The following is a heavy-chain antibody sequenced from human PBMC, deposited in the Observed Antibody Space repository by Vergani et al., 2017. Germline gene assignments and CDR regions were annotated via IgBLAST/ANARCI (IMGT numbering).Heavy chain of an antibody. CDR1: GYTFTSYG. Sequence: QVQLLQSGAEVKKPGASVKVSCKASGYTFTSYGISWVRQAPGQGLEWMGWISAYNGNTNYAQKLEGRVTMTTETSTSTAYMEQRTLRSDDTAVDYGARDGPVSGSYYNTGTPEGRNFQHWGQGTLVTVSS. CDR3: ARDGPVSGSYYNTGTPEGRNFQH. V-gene: IGHV1-18*01. CDR2: ISAYNGNT. D-gene: IGHD1-26*01. J-gene: IGHJ1*01.